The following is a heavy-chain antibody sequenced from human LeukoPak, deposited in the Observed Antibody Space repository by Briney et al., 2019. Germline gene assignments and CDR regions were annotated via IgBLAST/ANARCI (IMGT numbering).Heavy chain of an antibody. CDR3: ARQDSYGQFDY. CDR2: IYPGDSDT. D-gene: IGHD5-18*01. J-gene: IGHJ4*02. Sequence: GESLKISCQGSGYSFAFYWIGWVRQMPGNGLEWMGIIYPGDSDTRYSPSFQGQVTISVDKSISTAYLQWSSLKASDTAMYYCARQDSYGQFDYWGQGTLVTVSS. CDR1: GYSFAFYW. V-gene: IGHV5-51*01.